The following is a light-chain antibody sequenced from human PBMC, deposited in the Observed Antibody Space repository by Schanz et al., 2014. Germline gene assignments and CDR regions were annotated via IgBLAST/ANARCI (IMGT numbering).Light chain of an antibody. CDR2: GNS. CDR1: SSNIGKNY. J-gene: IGLJ3*02. CDR3: QSYDSSLSGWV. V-gene: IGLV1-40*01. Sequence: QSVLTQPPSVSAAPGQKVTISCSGSSSNIGKNYVSWYQQLPGTAPKLLIYGNSNRPSGVPDRFSGSKSGTSASLAITGLQAEDEADYYCQSYDSSLSGWVFGGGTKLTVL.